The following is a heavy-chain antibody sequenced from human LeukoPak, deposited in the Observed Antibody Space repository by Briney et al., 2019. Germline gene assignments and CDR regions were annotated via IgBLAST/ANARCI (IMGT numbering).Heavy chain of an antibody. CDR1: GFTFSSHW. Sequence: GGSLRLSCAASGFTFSSHWMTYVRQAPGKGLEWVADIKQSGSEKNYVDAVKGRFTISRDNSKNTLYLQMNSLRAEDTAIYYCARDLNNGSYHWFDPWGQGTLVTVSS. J-gene: IGHJ5*02. V-gene: IGHV3-7*01. CDR3: ARDLNNGSYHWFDP. CDR2: IKQSGSEK. D-gene: IGHD1-26*01.